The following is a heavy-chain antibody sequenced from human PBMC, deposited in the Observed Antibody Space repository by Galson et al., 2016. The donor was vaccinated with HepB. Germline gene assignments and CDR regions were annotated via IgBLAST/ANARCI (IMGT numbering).Heavy chain of an antibody. D-gene: IGHD6-25*01. J-gene: IGHJ3*02. Sequence: SLRLSCAASGFIFSSYGMHWVRQAPGKGLDWVSVIWYDGAYKYYADSVEGRFTISRDNSRNTLYLQMNSLRDEDTAVYFCAKDRTGGFDAFDIWGQETMVTVSS. CDR3: AKDRTGGFDAFDI. CDR2: IWYDGAYK. V-gene: IGHV3-33*06. CDR1: GFIFSSYG.